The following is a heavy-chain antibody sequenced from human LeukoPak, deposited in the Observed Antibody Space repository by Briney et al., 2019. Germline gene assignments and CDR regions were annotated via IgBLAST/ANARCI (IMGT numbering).Heavy chain of an antibody. D-gene: IGHD3-9*01. J-gene: IGHJ6*02. Sequence: SGPTLVKPTQTLTLTCTFSGFSLSTSGVGVGWIRQPPGKALEWLALIYWNDDKRYSPSLKSRFTITKDTSKNQVVLTMTNMDPVDTATYYCAHSLLRYFDWGAYYYGMDVWGQGTTVTVSS. CDR2: IYWNDDK. V-gene: IGHV2-5*01. CDR1: GFSLSTSGVG. CDR3: AHSLLRYFDWGAYYYGMDV.